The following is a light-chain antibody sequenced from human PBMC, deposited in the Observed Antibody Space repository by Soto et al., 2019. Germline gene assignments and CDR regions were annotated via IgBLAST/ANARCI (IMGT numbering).Light chain of an antibody. CDR3: QSYDSSLSGYV. CDR1: SSNIGAGYD. CDR2: ANN. Sequence: QSALVQPPSVSGAPGQRVTIACTGSSSNIGAGYDVHWYQQLPGTAPKLLIYANNIRPSGVPGRFSGSKSGTSASLAITGLQAEDEADYYCQSYDSSLSGYVFGTGTKVTVL. J-gene: IGLJ1*01. V-gene: IGLV1-40*01.